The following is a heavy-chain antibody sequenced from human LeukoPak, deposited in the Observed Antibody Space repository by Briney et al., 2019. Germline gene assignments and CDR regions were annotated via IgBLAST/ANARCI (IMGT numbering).Heavy chain of an antibody. CDR3: TTESYYYYGMDV. J-gene: IGHJ6*04. Sequence: GGSLRLSCTTSGFTFGDHAMSWVRQAPGKGLEWVGRIKSKTDGGTTDYAAPVKGRFTISRDDSKNTLYLQMNSLKTEDTAVYYCTTESYYYYGMDVWGKGTTVTVSS. CDR2: IKSKTDGGTT. V-gene: IGHV3-15*01. CDR1: GFTFGDHA.